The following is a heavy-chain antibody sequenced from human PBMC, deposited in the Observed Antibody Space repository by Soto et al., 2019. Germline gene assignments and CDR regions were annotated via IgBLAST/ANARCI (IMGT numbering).Heavy chain of an antibody. CDR2: ISRSSTHI. D-gene: IGHD6-6*01. CDR3: ARNFGQLDYFDF. J-gene: IGHJ4*02. V-gene: IGHV3-21*01. CDR1: GFTFNTYS. Sequence: EVRLVESGGGLVEPGGSLRLSCSASGFTFNTYSMSWVRQAPGKGLEWVSSISRSSTHIYSADSVRGRFTISRDNAKNSLYLQMSSLRAEDTAIYYCARNFGQLDYFDFWGQGTLVTVSS.